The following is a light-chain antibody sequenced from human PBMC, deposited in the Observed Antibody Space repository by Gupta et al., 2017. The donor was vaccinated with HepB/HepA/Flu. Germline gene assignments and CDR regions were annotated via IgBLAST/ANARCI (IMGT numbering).Light chain of an antibody. V-gene: IGLV2-14*01. CDR3: SSYTSSITVV. Sequence: QSALTQPASVSGSPGQSITISCTGTSSDVGGYNFVSWYQQQPGKAPKLMIYDVSNRPSGVSNRFSGSKSGNPASLTISGLQAEDEADYYCSSYTSSITVVFGGGTKLTVL. CDR2: DVS. CDR1: SSDVGGYNF. J-gene: IGLJ2*01.